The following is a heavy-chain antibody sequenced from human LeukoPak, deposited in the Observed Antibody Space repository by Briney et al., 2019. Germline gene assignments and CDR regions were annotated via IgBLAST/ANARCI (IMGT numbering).Heavy chain of an antibody. Sequence: SETLSLTCAVYGGSFSGYYWSWIRQPPGKGLEWIGEINRSGSTNYNPSLKSRVTISVDTSKNQFSLKLSSVTAADTAVYYCARVRPRKYYDILTGYYKLNWFDPWGQGTLVTVSS. CDR3: ARVRPRKYYDILTGYYKLNWFDP. V-gene: IGHV4-34*01. D-gene: IGHD3-9*01. J-gene: IGHJ5*02. CDR2: INRSGST. CDR1: GGSFSGYY.